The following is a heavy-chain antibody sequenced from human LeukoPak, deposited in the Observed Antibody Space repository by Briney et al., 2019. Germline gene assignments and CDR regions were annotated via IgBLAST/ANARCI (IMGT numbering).Heavy chain of an antibody. CDR3: ARGGLYDFWSGYYTGDAFDI. CDR1: GFTVSSNY. J-gene: IGHJ3*02. D-gene: IGHD3-3*01. V-gene: IGHV3-48*04. Sequence: PGGSLRLSCAASGFTVSSNYMGWVRQAPGKGLEWVSFISSSSSTIFYADSVKGRFTISRDNAKNSLYLQMNSLRAEDTAVYYCARGGLYDFWSGYYTGDAFDIWGQGTMVTVSS. CDR2: ISSSSSTI.